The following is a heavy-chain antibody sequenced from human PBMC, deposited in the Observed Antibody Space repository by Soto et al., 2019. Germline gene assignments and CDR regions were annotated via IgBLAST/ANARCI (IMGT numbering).Heavy chain of an antibody. Sequence: XSVKVSCKASGYTFTSYGISWVRQAPGQGLEWMGWISAYNGNTNYAQKLQGRVTMTTDTSTSTAYMELRSLRSDDTAVYYCARDTIGIAAAGTVWFDPWGQGTLVTVSS. CDR2: ISAYNGNT. J-gene: IGHJ5*02. CDR3: ARDTIGIAAAGTVWFDP. V-gene: IGHV1-18*01. D-gene: IGHD6-13*01. CDR1: GYTFTSYG.